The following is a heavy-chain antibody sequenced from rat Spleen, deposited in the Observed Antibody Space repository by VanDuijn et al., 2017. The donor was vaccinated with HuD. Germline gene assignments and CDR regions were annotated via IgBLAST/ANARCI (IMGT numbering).Heavy chain of an antibody. CDR2: MKYNGDT. CDR1: GFSFTSYD. CDR3: ASQHYYDGYYRDY. J-gene: IGHJ2*01. D-gene: IGHD1-12*03. V-gene: IGHV2-63*01. Sequence: QVQLKESGPGLVQPSQTLSLTCTVSGFSFTSYDVHWVRQPPGKGLEWVGRMKYNGDTSYNSALKSRLSISRDTSKNQVFLKVNNLQTEDTAMYFCASQHYYDGYYRDYWGQGVMVTVSS.